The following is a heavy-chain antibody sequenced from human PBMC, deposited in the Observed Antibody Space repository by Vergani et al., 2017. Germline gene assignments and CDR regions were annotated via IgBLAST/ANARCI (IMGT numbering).Heavy chain of an antibody. Sequence: EVQLVESGGGLVQPGGSLRLSCAASGFTFSSYSMNWVRQAPGKGLEWVPYISSSSSTIYYADSVKGRFTISRDNAKNSLYLQMNSLRDEDTAVYYCAIESGTVTTIYYYGMDVWGQGTTVTVSS. CDR1: GFTFSSYS. D-gene: IGHD4-17*01. V-gene: IGHV3-48*02. CDR3: AIESGTVTTIYYYGMDV. J-gene: IGHJ6*02. CDR2: ISSSSSTI.